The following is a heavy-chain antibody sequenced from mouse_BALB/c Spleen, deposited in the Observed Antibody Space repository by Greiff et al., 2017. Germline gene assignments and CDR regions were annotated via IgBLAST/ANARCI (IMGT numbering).Heavy chain of an antibody. J-gene: IGHJ1*01. CDR1: GFSFSSYT. CDR2: ISNDGGST. V-gene: IGHV5-12-2*01. Sequence: DVHLVESGRGLVQPGGSLKLSCAASGFSFSSYTMSWVRQTPEKRLVWVAYISNDGGSTYYPDTVKGRFTISRDNAKNTLYLQMSSLKSEDTAMYYCASSMIATGYFDVWGAGTTVTVSS. CDR3: ASSMIATGYFDV. D-gene: IGHD2-4*01.